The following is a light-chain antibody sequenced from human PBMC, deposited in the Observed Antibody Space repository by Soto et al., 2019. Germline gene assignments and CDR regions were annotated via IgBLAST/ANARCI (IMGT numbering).Light chain of an antibody. CDR1: SRDVGDYNY. CDR2: DVS. CDR3: CSFAGSYTFWV. Sequence: QSALTQPRSVSGSPGQSVTISCTGTSRDVGDYNYVSWYQQYPGKAPKLVIYDVSKRPSGVPDRFSGSKSGNTASLTISGLQAEDEADYYCCSFAGSYTFWVFGGATKLTVL. J-gene: IGLJ3*02. V-gene: IGLV2-11*01.